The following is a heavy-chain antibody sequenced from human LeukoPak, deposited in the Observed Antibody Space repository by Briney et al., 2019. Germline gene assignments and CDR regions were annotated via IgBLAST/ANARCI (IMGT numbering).Heavy chain of an antibody. V-gene: IGHV5-10-1*01. CDR2: IDPSDSYT. CDR3: ATERTSGRNWFDP. D-gene: IGHD3-10*01. CDR1: GYIFTTYW. Sequence: GESLRISCKGSGYIFTTYWISWVRQMPGKVQECLGSIDPSDSYTKYSPSFQGHVTISVDKSVSTAYLQWSSLKSSDTAIYYCATERTSGRNWFDPWGQGNLVTVSS. J-gene: IGHJ5*02.